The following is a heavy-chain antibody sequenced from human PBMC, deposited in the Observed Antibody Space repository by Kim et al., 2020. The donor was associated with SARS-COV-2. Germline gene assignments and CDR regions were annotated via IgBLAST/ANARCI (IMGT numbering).Heavy chain of an antibody. CDR1: GYTFTSYG. D-gene: IGHD6-19*01. CDR2: ISACNGNT. CDR3: ARVRVDSSGWYGGRYYYYYGMDV. V-gene: IGHV1-18*01. J-gene: IGHJ6*02. Sequence: ASVKVSCKASGYTFTSYGISWVRQAPGQGLEWMGWISACNGNTNYAQKLQGRVTMTTDTSTSTAYMELRSLRSDDTAVYYCARVRVDSSGWYGGRYYYYYGMDVWGQGTTVTVSS.